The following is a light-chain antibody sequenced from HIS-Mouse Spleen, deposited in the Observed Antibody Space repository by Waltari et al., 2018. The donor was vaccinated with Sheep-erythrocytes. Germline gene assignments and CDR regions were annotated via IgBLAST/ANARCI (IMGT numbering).Light chain of an antibody. V-gene: IGLV2-11*01. CDR3: CSYAGSSYV. CDR1: SSDVGGYNY. CDR2: DVS. J-gene: IGLJ1*01. Sequence: QSALTQPRSVSGSPGQSVTISCTGTSSDVGGYNYVSWYQQPPGKAPKLMIYDVSNRPSGVPDRLSGSKSGNTASLTISGLQAEDEADYYCCSYAGSSYVFGTGTKVTVL.